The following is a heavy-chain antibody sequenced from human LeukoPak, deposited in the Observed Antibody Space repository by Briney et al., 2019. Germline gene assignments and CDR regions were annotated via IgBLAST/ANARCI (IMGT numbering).Heavy chain of an antibody. CDR3: AREGHCSSTSCYAGRIYNWFDP. Sequence: SVKVSCKASGGTFSSYAISWVRQAPGQGLEWMGGIIPIFGTANYAQMFQGRVTITTDESTSTAYMELSSLRSEDTAVYYCAREGHCSSTSCYAGRIYNWFDPWGQGTLVTVSS. V-gene: IGHV1-69*05. D-gene: IGHD2-2*01. J-gene: IGHJ5*02. CDR1: GGTFSSYA. CDR2: IIPIFGTA.